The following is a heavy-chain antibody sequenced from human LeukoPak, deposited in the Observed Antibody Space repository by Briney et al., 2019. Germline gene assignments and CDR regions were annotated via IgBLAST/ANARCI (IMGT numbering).Heavy chain of an antibody. CDR2: INPSGGST. V-gene: IGHV1-46*01. CDR1: GYTFTSYY. D-gene: IGHD3-10*01. CDR3: ARDFITMVRGVINGNWFDP. Sequence: GASVKVSCKASGYTFTSYYMHWVRQAPGQGLEWMGIINPSGGSTSYAQKFQGRVTMTRDTSTSTAYMELRSLRSDDTAVYYCARDFITMVRGVINGNWFDPWGQGTLVTVSS. J-gene: IGHJ5*02.